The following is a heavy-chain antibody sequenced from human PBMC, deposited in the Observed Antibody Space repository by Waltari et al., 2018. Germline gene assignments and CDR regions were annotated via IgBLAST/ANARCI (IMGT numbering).Heavy chain of an antibody. CDR2: INHSGST. CDR1: GGSFGGSY. Sequence: QVQLQQWGAGLLKPSETLSLTCAVYGGSFGGSYWSWIRQPPGKGLEWIGEINHSGSTNYNPSLKSRVTISVDTSKNQFSLKLSSVTAADTAVYYCARGGNYYDSSGIPDYWGQGTLVTVSS. V-gene: IGHV4-34*01. J-gene: IGHJ4*02. D-gene: IGHD3-22*01. CDR3: ARGGNYYDSSGIPDY.